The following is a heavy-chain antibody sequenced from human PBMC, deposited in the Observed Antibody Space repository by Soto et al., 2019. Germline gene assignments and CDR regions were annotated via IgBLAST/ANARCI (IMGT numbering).Heavy chain of an antibody. CDR1: GYTLTELS. D-gene: IGHD1-26*01. J-gene: IGHJ4*02. CDR3: ATGILNSGSHRFDY. V-gene: IGHV1-24*01. CDR2: FDPEDGET. Sequence: ASVKVSCKVSGYTLTELSIHWVRQAPGKGLEWMGGFDPEDGETIYAQKFQGRVTMTEDTSTDTAYMELSSLRSEDTAVYYCATGILNSGSHRFDYWGQGTLVTVPQ.